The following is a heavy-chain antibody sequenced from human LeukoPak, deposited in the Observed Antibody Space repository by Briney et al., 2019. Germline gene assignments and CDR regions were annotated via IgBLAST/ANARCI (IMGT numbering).Heavy chain of an antibody. CDR1: GGTFSSYA. CDR2: MNPNSGNT. CDR3: ARGHRTTSIFGVVISEPNFDS. Sequence: ASVKVSCKASGGTFSSYAISWVRQAPGQGLEWMGWMNPNSGNTGYAQKFQGRVTITRNTSISTAYMELSSLRSEDTAVYYCARGHRTTSIFGVVISEPNFDSWGQGTLVTVSS. V-gene: IGHV1-8*03. D-gene: IGHD3-3*01. J-gene: IGHJ4*02.